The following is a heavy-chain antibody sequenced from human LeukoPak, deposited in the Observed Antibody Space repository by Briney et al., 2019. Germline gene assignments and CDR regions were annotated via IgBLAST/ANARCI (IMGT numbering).Heavy chain of an antibody. Sequence: GESLKISCKGSGYSFTSYWIGWVRQMPGKGLEWMGIIYPGDSDTRYSPSFQGQVTISADKSISTAYLQWSSLKASDTAMYYCARHTKGTDTAMDYYYYGMDVWGQGTTVTVSS. J-gene: IGHJ6*02. V-gene: IGHV5-51*01. CDR1: GYSFTSYW. CDR3: ARHTKGTDTAMDYYYYGMDV. D-gene: IGHD5-18*01. CDR2: IYPGDSDT.